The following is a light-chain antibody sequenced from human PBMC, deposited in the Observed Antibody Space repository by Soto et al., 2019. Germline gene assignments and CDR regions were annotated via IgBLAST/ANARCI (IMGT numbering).Light chain of an antibody. CDR1: QYISNY. Sequence: DIQMTQSPSSLSASIGDRVTITCRTSQYISNYLNWNQQRPGKAPRLLIYLASTLQRGVPTRFSGSGSGTDFSLTISSLQPEDFATYYCQQSYSTLLMYTFGQGTKLEIK. J-gene: IGKJ2*01. CDR2: LAS. CDR3: QQSYSTLLMYT. V-gene: IGKV1-39*01.